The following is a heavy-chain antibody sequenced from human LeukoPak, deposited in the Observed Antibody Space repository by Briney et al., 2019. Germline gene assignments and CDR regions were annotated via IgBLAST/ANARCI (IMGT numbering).Heavy chain of an antibody. Sequence: GGSLRLSCAASELTFSTFAMIWVRQPPGKGLEWVSSIFPSGGEIHYADSVRGRFTISRDNSKSTLSLQMNSLRAEDTAIYYCATYRQVLLPFESWGQGTLVTVSS. CDR1: ELTFSTFA. J-gene: IGHJ4*02. V-gene: IGHV3-23*01. CDR3: ATYRQVLLPFES. D-gene: IGHD2-8*02. CDR2: IFPSGGEI.